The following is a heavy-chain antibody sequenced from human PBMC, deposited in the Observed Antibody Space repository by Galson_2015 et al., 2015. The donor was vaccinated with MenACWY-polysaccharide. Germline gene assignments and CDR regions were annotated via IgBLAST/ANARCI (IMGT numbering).Heavy chain of an antibody. D-gene: IGHD4/OR15-4a*01. J-gene: IGHJ4*02. CDR1: GFILSNYG. CDR3: VKESGIPQYGAYFDY. V-gene: IGHV3-30*18. CDR2: ISSDGGTQ. Sequence: SLRLSCAASGFILSNYGMQWVRQPPGRGLQWVAVISSDGGTQYYADSVKGRFTISRDTSKNMLHLQMNSLRPEDTAVYYCVKESGIPQYGAYFDYWGRGALVTVSS.